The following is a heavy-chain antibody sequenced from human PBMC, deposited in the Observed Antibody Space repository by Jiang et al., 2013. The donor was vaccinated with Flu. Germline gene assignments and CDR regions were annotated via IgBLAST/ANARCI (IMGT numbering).Heavy chain of an antibody. Sequence: VQPGRSLRLSCAASGFTFSSYWMHWVRQAPGKGLVWVPRINSDGSSTSYADSVKGRFTISRDNAKNTLYLQMNSLRAEDTAVYYCARTYDSSGYYAYYYGMDVWGQGTTVTVSS. CDR3: ARTYDSSGYYAYYYGMDV. V-gene: IGHV3-74*01. J-gene: IGHJ6*02. D-gene: IGHD3-22*01. CDR2: INSDGSST. CDR1: GFTFSSYW.